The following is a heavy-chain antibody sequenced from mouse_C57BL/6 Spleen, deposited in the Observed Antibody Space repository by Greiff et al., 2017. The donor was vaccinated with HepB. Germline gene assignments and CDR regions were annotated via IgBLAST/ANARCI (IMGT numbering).Heavy chain of an antibody. Sequence: QVQLQQSGPELVKPGASVKLSCKASGYTFTSYDINWVKQRPGQGLEWIGWIYPRDGSTKYNEKFKGKATLTVDTSSSTAYMELHSLTSEDSAVYFCAREGGYDYDPPFAYWGQGTLVTVSA. CDR3: AREGGYDYDPPFAY. J-gene: IGHJ3*01. CDR1: GYTFTSYD. V-gene: IGHV1-85*01. CDR2: IYPRDGST. D-gene: IGHD2-4*01.